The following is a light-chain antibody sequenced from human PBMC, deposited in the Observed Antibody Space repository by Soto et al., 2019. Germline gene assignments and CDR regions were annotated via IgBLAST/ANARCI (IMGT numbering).Light chain of an antibody. Sequence: EIVMTQSPATLSVSPGEGANLSCRASQSVSSKLAWYQQKPGQAPRLLIYDSTNRAAGIPARFSGSRSGTEFTLTISSLQSEDFAVYYCLQYNNWWTFGQGTKVDIK. CDR1: QSVSSK. J-gene: IGKJ1*01. CDR2: DST. V-gene: IGKV3D-15*01. CDR3: LQYNNWWT.